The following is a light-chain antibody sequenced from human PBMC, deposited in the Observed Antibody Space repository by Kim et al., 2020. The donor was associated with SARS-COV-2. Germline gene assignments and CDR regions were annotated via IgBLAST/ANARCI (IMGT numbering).Light chain of an antibody. CDR1: SSDVGSYNL. J-gene: IGLJ1*01. Sequence: QSITISCTGTSSDVGSYNLVSWYQQHPGKAPKFMIYEVSKRPSGLSNRFSGSKSGNTASLTISGLQAEDEADYYCCSYAGSTTYYVFGTGTKVTVL. V-gene: IGLV2-23*02. CDR2: EVS. CDR3: CSYAGSTTYYV.